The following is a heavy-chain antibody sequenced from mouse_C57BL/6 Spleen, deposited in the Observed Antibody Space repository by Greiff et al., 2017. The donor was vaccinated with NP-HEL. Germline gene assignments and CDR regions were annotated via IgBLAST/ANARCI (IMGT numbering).Heavy chain of an antibody. Sequence: QVQLQQSGTELVKPGASVKLSCKASGYTFTSYWMHWVKQRPGQGLEWIGNINPSNGGTNYNEKFKSKATLTVDKSSSTAYMQLSSLTSEDSAVYYCARGDYYGSSLYAMDYWGQGTSVTVSS. J-gene: IGHJ4*01. D-gene: IGHD1-1*01. V-gene: IGHV1-53*01. CDR3: ARGDYYGSSLYAMDY. CDR1: GYTFTSYW. CDR2: INPSNGGT.